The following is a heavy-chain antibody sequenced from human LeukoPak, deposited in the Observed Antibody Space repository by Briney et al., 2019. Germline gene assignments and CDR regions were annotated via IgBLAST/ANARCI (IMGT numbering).Heavy chain of an antibody. CDR3: ASQRPQQLASFDY. Sequence: PSETLSLTCAVYGGSFSGYYWSWIRQPPGKGPEWIGEINHSGSTNYNPSLKSRVTISVDTSKNQFSLKLSSVTAADTAVYYRASQRPQQLASFDYWGQGTLVTVSS. J-gene: IGHJ4*02. D-gene: IGHD6-13*01. CDR1: GGSFSGYY. CDR2: INHSGST. V-gene: IGHV4-34*01.